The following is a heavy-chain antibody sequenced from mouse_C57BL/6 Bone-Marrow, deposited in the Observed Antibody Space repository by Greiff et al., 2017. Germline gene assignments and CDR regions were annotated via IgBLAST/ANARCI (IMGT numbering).Heavy chain of an antibody. Sequence: VQLQQPGAELVMPGASVKLSCKASGYTFTSYWMHWVKQRPGQGLEWIGEIDPSDSYTNYNQKFKGKSTLTVDQSSSSAYLQLSSLTSEDSAVYDCARGGLLYFDYWGQGTTLTVSA. D-gene: IGHD1-1*01. CDR1: GYTFTSYW. CDR2: IDPSDSYT. J-gene: IGHJ2*01. CDR3: ARGGLLYFDY. V-gene: IGHV1-69*01.